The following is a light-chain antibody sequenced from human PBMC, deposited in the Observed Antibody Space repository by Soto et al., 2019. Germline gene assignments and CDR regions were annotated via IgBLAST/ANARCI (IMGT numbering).Light chain of an antibody. Sequence: QSALTQPRSVSGSPGQSVTISCTGTSSDGGNYIYVSWYQQYPGKAPKLIIYDVIKRPSGVPDRFSGSKSGNTASLTISGLQAEDEADYHCCSYTGGYIWVFGGGTKLTVL. CDR3: CSYTGGYIWV. CDR2: DVI. V-gene: IGLV2-11*01. J-gene: IGLJ3*02. CDR1: SSDGGNYIY.